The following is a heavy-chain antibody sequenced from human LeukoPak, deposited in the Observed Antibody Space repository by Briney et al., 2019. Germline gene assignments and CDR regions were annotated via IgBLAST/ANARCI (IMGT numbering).Heavy chain of an antibody. Sequence: GGSLRLFCAASGLTFSSYSMNWVRQAPGKGLDWVSAISGSGGTTYYADSVRGRFTISRDNSKNTLYLQMNSLRAEDTALYYCAKDQDDYAEADYFQHWGQGTLVTVSS. D-gene: IGHD4-17*01. CDR1: GLTFSSYS. J-gene: IGHJ1*01. V-gene: IGHV3-23*01. CDR2: ISGSGGTT. CDR3: AKDQDDYAEADYFQH.